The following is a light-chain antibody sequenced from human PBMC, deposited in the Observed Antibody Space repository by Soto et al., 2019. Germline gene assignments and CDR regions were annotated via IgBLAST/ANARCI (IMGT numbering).Light chain of an antibody. V-gene: IGKV4-1*01. J-gene: IGKJ2*01. CDR1: QRVLYSSNNKNY. CDR3: QQYYTIPHT. Sequence: DIVMTQSPDSLAVSLGERATINCKSSQRVLYSSNNKNYLAWYQQKPRQPPKLLIYWASTRESGVPDRFSGSGSGTHFTLSINSLQAEDVAVYYCQQYYTIPHTFGQGTKLEIK. CDR2: WAS.